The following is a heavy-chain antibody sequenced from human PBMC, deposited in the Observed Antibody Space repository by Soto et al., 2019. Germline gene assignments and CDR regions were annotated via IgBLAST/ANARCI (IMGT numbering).Heavy chain of an antibody. CDR1: GGGISSGWDY. CDR2: IYYTGQT. CDR3: PRARPYYARGGYGAFDM. D-gene: IGHD3-22*01. V-gene: IGHV4-31*03. Sequence: SLALACTVCGGGISSGWDYYNWIRQHSGKGLEWIGYIYYTGQTYYNPSLRSRLTISVDTSKNEVSLRLDSVTAADTAVYYCPRARPYYARGGYGAFDMCGQRTMVTVSS. J-gene: IGHJ3*02.